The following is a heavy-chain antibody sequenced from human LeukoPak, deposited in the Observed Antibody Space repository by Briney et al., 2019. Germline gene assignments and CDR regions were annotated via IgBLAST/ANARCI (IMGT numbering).Heavy chain of an antibody. CDR2: ISYGGGT. J-gene: IGHJ4*02. CDR3: ARVGDTSGYFYYFDN. Sequence: SETLSLTCAVSGGSIGIYWSWVRQPAGKGLEWVGYISYGGGTTYNASLKHRLSMSMDTSKNQLSLRPSSVTAADTALYYCARVGDTSGYFYYFDNWGQGTLVTVSS. V-gene: IGHV4-59*08. CDR1: GGSIGIY. D-gene: IGHD3-22*01.